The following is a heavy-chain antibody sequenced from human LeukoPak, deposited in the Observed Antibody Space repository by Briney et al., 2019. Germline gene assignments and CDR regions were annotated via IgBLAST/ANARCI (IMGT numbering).Heavy chain of an antibody. V-gene: IGHV1-69*04. CDR1: GGTFSSYA. J-gene: IGHJ4*02. Sequence: SVKVSCKASGGTFSSYAISWVRQAPGQGLEWMGRIIPILGIANYAQKFQGRVTITADKSTSTAYMELSSLRSEDTAVYYCAIAMVRGVIWYWGQGTLVTVSS. D-gene: IGHD3-10*01. CDR3: AIAMVRGVIWY. CDR2: IIPILGIA.